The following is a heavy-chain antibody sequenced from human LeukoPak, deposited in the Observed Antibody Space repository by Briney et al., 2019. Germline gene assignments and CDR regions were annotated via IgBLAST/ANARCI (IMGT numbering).Heavy chain of an antibody. D-gene: IGHD3-10*01. CDR1: GFTFSDYY. V-gene: IGHV3-21*01. CDR3: ARDPSMVRGAIF. J-gene: IGHJ4*02. CDR2: ISGSSSYI. Sequence: PGGSLRLSCAASGFTFSDYYMSWVRQAPGKGLEWVSSISGSSSYIYYTDSVKGRFTISRNNAKNSLYLQMNSLRAEDTAVYYCARDPSMVRGAIFWGQGTLVTVSS.